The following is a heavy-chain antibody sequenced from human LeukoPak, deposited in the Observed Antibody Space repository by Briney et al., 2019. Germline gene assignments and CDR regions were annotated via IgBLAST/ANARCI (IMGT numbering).Heavy chain of an antibody. J-gene: IGHJ6*03. CDR2: INHSGST. CDR1: GGSFSGYY. CDR3: ARVPYYDFWSGYRDMDV. D-gene: IGHD3-3*01. V-gene: IGHV4-34*01. Sequence: SETLSLTCAVYGGSFSGYYWSWIRQPPGKGLEWIGEINHSGSTKYNPSLKSRVTISVDTSKNQFSLKLSSVTAADTAVYYCARVPYYDFWSGYRDMDVWGKGTTVTVSS.